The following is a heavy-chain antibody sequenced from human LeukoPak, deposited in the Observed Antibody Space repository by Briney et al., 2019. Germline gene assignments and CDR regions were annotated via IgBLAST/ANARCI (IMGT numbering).Heavy chain of an antibody. CDR1: GGSISSGGYY. CDR3: ARSSFGVVMPFDY. J-gene: IGHJ4*02. Sequence: SQTLSLTCTVSGGSISSGGYYWSWIRQHPGKGLEWIGYIYYSGSTYYNPSLKSRVTISVDTSKDQFSLKLSSVTAADTAVYYCARSSFGVVMPFDYWGQGTLVTVSS. CDR2: IYYSGST. D-gene: IGHD3-3*01. V-gene: IGHV4-31*03.